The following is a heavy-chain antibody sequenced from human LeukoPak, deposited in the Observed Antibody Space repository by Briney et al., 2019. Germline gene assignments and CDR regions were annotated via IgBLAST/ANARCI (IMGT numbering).Heavy chain of an antibody. CDR2: VNGDGTIT. CDR3: SRSQFDY. V-gene: IGHV3-74*01. CDR1: GLPFSSYW. J-gene: IGHJ4*02. Sequence: PGGSLRLSCAPSGLPFSSYWMLWVRQAPGKGLVWVSRVNGDGTITTYADFAKGRFTISRDNAKNILYLQMNSLRAEDTAIYYCSRSQFDYWGQGILVTVSS.